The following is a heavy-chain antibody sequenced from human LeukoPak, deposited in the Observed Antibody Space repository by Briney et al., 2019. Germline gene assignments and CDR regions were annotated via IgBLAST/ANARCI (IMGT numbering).Heavy chain of an antibody. J-gene: IGHJ4*02. D-gene: IGHD6-19*01. Sequence: PSETLSLTRTVSGGSISSYYWSWIRQPPGKGLEWIGYIYYSGSTNYNPSLKSRVTISVDTSKNQFSLKLSSVTAADTAVYYCARVGIAVAGIFDYWGQGTLVTVSS. V-gene: IGHV4-59*01. CDR1: GGSISSYY. CDR2: IYYSGST. CDR3: ARVGIAVAGIFDY.